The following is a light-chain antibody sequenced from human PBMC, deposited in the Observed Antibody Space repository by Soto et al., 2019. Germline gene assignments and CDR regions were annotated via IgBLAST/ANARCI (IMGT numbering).Light chain of an antibody. CDR2: AAS. CDR3: QQYNDSPLT. Sequence: EIVLTQSPGTLSLSPGERATLSCRASQTLSTNSLAWYQQRPGQTPRLLIYAASTRDTDIPDRFNGSGSGPDFALTISRLEPEDFALYYCQQYNDSPLTFGPETKVDVK. V-gene: IGKV3-20*01. CDR1: QTLSTNS. J-gene: IGKJ3*01.